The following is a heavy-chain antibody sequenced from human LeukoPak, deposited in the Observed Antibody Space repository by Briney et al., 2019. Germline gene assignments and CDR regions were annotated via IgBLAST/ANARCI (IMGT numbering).Heavy chain of an antibody. Sequence: PGGSLRLSCAASGFTFSSYAMSRVRQAPGKGLEWVSAISGSGGSTYYADSVKGRFTISRDNSKNTLYLQMNSLRAEDTAVYYCAKDTIAAAGTRWFDPWGQGTLVTVSS. D-gene: IGHD6-13*01. J-gene: IGHJ5*02. V-gene: IGHV3-23*01. CDR1: GFTFSSYA. CDR2: ISGSGGST. CDR3: AKDTIAAAGTRWFDP.